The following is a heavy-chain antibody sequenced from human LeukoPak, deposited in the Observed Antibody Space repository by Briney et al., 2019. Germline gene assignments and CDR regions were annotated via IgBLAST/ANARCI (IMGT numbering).Heavy chain of an antibody. Sequence: ASVKVSCKASGGTFSSYAISWVRQAPGQGLEWMGGIIPIFGTANYAQKFQGRVTITADESTSTAYMELSSLGSEDTAVYYCARAVGYYYDSSGYYGYWGQGTLVTVSS. CDR2: IIPIFGTA. CDR3: ARAVGYYYDSSGYYGY. J-gene: IGHJ4*02. V-gene: IGHV1-69*13. D-gene: IGHD3-22*01. CDR1: GGTFSSYA.